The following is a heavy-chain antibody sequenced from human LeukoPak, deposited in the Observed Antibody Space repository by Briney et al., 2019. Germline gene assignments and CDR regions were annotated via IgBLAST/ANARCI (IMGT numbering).Heavy chain of an antibody. V-gene: IGHV3-49*04. Sequence: PGRSLRLSCTASGFTFGDYALSWVRQAPGKGLEWVSFIRSKSYGGTAEHAASVKGRFTISRDDSKTIAYLQMNSLKTEDTAIYYCNRGKEDQVVRSPIEYWGQGTMVTVSS. CDR3: NRGKEDQVVRSPIEY. CDR1: GFTFGDYA. CDR2: IRSKSYGGTA. J-gene: IGHJ3*01. D-gene: IGHD2-2*01.